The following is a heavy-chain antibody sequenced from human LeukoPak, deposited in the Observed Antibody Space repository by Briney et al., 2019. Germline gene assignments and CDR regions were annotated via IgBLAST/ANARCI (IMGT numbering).Heavy chain of an antibody. CDR2: MSGDGGST. J-gene: IGHJ3*02. CDR1: GFTFDDYA. V-gene: IGHV3-43*02. CDR3: AKAQGGGSFDI. Sequence: PGGSLRLSCAASGFTFDDYAMHWVRHAPGKGLEWDSLMSGDGGSTYYADSVKGRLTIYRDKRKNSLYLQMNSLRTEDTAFYYCAKAQGGGSFDIWGQGTMVTVSS. D-gene: IGHD6-25*01.